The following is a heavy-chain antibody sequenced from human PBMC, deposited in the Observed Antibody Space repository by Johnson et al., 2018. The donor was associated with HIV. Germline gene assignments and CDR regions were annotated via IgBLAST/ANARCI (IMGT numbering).Heavy chain of an antibody. CDR3: AKGRSMYYYDSSGWGGAFDI. CDR1: GFTFSNYG. V-gene: IGHV3-33*06. D-gene: IGHD3-22*01. J-gene: IGHJ3*02. Sequence: QVQLVESGGGVVQPGRSLRLSCAASGFTFSNYGMHWVRQAPGKGLEWVAVIWYDGSNKYYADSVKGRFTISRHNSKNTLYLQMNSLRAEDTAVYYCAKGRSMYYYDSSGWGGAFDIWGQGTMVTVSS. CDR2: IWYDGSNK.